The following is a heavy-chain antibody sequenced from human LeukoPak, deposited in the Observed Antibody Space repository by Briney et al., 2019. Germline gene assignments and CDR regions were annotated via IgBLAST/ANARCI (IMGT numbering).Heavy chain of an antibody. V-gene: IGHV4-4*07. CDR1: GGSISSCY. CDR3: ARGRLATYYYDSSGYYSIDY. CDR2: IYTSEST. J-gene: IGHJ4*02. D-gene: IGHD3-22*01. Sequence: PSETLCLTCTVSGGSISSCYWSWIRQPAGKGLEWIGRIYTSESTNYNPSLKSRVTMSVDTSKNQFSLKLSSVTAADTAVYYCARGRLATYYYDSSGYYSIDYWGQGTLVPVSS.